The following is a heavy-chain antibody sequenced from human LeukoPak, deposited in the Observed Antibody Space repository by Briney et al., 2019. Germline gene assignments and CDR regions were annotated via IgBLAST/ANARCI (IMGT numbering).Heavy chain of an antibody. J-gene: IGHJ4*02. CDR1: GFTFSSYA. Sequence: GGSLRLSCAASGFTFSSYAMSWVRQAPGKGLEWVSAISGSGGNTYYADSVKGRFTISRDNFKNTLYLQMNSLRVEDTAVYYCAKDQGYSAYDFYFWGQGTLVTVSS. CDR3: AKDQGYSAYDFYF. D-gene: IGHD5-12*01. CDR2: ISGSGGNT. V-gene: IGHV3-23*01.